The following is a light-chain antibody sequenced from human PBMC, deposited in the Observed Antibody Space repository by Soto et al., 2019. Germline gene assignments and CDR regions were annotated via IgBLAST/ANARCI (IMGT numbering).Light chain of an antibody. V-gene: IGLV4-69*01. J-gene: IGLJ2*01. CDR1: SGHSSYA. CDR2: LNSDGSH. CDR3: QTWATGTVV. Sequence: QLVLTQSPSASASLGASVKLTCTLSSGHSSYAIAWHQQHPEKGPRYLMKLNSDGSHTKGDGIPDRFSGSSSGPERYLTISSLQSEDEAEYYCQTWATGTVVFGGGTKVTVL.